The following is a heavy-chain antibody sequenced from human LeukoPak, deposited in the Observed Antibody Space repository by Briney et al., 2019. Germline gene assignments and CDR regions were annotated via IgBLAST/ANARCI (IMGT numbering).Heavy chain of an antibody. V-gene: IGHV4-39*01. CDR2: MYYSGSS. CDR3: ARHSPILTGHYVGY. Sequence: SETLSLTCTVSGGSISSSSNYWGWIRQPPGKGLEWIGSMYYSGSSYYNPSLKSRVTISGDTSKNQFSLKLSPVTAADTAVYYCARHSPILTGHYVGYWGQGTLVTVSS. CDR1: GGSISSSSNY. J-gene: IGHJ4*02. D-gene: IGHD3-9*01.